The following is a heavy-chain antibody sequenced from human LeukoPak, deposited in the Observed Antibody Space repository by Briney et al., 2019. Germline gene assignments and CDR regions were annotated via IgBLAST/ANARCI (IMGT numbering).Heavy chain of an antibody. CDR1: GLSLSGYA. J-gene: IGHJ6*02. CDR3: GKDLHYYVAMDV. Sequence: GGSLRLSCAPSGLSLSGYAMSWVRQAPGKGLEWVAGIGSDGSTHHAESVKGRFAISRDNSKTSIYPQMNSLRAEDTALYYCGKDLHYYVAMDVWGQGTTVTVSS. V-gene: IGHV3-23*01. D-gene: IGHD3-10*02. CDR2: IGSDGST.